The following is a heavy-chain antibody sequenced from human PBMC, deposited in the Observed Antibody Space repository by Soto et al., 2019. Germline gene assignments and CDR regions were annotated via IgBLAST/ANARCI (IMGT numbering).Heavy chain of an antibody. D-gene: IGHD3-10*01. CDR3: AREPSITQGYFDY. CDR2: ISYDGSNK. J-gene: IGHJ4*02. V-gene: IGHV3-30-3*01. Sequence: GGSLRLSCAASGFTFSSYAMHWVRQAPGKGLEWVAVISYDGSNKYYADSVKGRFTISRDNSKNTLYLQMNSLRAEDTAVYYCAREPSITQGYFDYWGQGTLVTVSS. CDR1: GFTFSSYA.